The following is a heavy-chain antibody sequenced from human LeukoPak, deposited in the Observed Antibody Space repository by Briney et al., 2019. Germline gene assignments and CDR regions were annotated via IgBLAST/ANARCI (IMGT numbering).Heavy chain of an antibody. CDR1: GGTFISYA. Sequence: SVKVSCKASGGTFISYAISWVRQAPGQGLEWMGGIIPIFGTANYAQKFQGRVTITADESTSTAYMELSSLRSEDTAVYYCARVDYDSSGYYYYYYGMDVWGQGTTVTVSS. J-gene: IGHJ6*02. D-gene: IGHD3-22*01. CDR2: IIPIFGTA. V-gene: IGHV1-69*13. CDR3: ARVDYDSSGYYYYYYGMDV.